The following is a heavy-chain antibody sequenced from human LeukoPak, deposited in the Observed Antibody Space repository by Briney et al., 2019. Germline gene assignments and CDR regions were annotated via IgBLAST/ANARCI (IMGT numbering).Heavy chain of an antibody. D-gene: IGHD6-13*01. V-gene: IGHV3-48*03. J-gene: IGHJ4*02. CDR2: ISSSGITK. Sequence: GGSLRLSCAASGFSLSTFEMNWFRQAPGKGLEWLSYISSSGITKYYADSVKGRFTISRDNAKTSLYLQMNSLRAEDTAVYYCARLSVAGTWFDYWGQGTLVTVSS. CDR1: GFSLSTFE. CDR3: ARLSVAGTWFDY.